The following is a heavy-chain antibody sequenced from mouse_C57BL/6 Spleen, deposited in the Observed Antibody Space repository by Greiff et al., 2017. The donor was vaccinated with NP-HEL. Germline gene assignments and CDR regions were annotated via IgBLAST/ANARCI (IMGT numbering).Heavy chain of an antibody. CDR1: GYTFTDYE. J-gene: IGHJ4*01. Sequence: QVQLQQSGAELVRPGASVTLSCKASGYTFTDYEMHWVKQTPVHGLEWIGAIDPETGGTAYNQKFKGKAILTADKSSSTAYMELRSLTSEDSAVYYCTRDGGGYLGAMDYWGQGTSVTVSS. CDR3: TRDGGGYLGAMDY. V-gene: IGHV1-15*01. CDR2: IDPETGGT. D-gene: IGHD2-3*01.